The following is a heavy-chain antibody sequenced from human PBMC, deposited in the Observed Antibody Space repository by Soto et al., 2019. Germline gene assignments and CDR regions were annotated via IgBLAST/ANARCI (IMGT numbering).Heavy chain of an antibody. CDR2: ISAYNGNT. D-gene: IGHD3-3*01. CDR1: GYTFTSYG. Sequence: ASVKVSCKASGYTFTSYGISWVRQAPGQGLEWMGWISAYNGNTNYAQKLQGRVTMTTDTSTSTAYMELRSLRSDDTAVYYCARRFSIFGVAPAPYYYGIDVWGQGTPVTF. V-gene: IGHV1-18*04. CDR3: ARRFSIFGVAPAPYYYGIDV. J-gene: IGHJ6*02.